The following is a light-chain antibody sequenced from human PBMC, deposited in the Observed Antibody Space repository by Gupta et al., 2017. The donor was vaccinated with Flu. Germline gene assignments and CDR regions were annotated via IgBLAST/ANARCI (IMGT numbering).Light chain of an antibody. CDR3: QQYDRYPLT. Sequence: DIQITQSPSSLSASVGDRVTITCRASQGIGAYLAWFQQKPGTAPKSLILATSSLHSGVPSRFSGSASGTNFTLTINNLQPEDFATYVCQQYDRYPLTCGGGTKVEIQ. CDR1: QGIGAY. J-gene: IGKJ4*01. V-gene: IGKV1-16*01. CDR2: ATS.